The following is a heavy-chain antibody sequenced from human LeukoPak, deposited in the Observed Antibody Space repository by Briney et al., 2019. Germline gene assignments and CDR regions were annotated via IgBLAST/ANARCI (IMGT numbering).Heavy chain of an antibody. D-gene: IGHD4-17*01. Sequence: SETLSLTCAVYGGSFSGYYWSWIRQPPGKGLEWIGEINHSGSTNYNPSLKSRVTISVHTSKNQFSLKLSSVTAADTAVYYCARRKTGDYGVSYNWFDPWGQGTLVTVSS. CDR3: ARRKTGDYGVSYNWFDP. CDR2: INHSGST. V-gene: IGHV4-34*01. J-gene: IGHJ5*02. CDR1: GGSFSGYY.